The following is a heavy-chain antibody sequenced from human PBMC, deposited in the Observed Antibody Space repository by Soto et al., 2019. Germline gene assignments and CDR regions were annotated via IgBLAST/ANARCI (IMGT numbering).Heavy chain of an antibody. CDR1: GFTFNNYG. D-gene: IGHD2-2*01. V-gene: IGHV3-21*04. Sequence: GGSLRLSCVVSGFTFNNYGINWVRQAPGKGLEWVSTVSKSDYTYYSDSVKGRFTISRDNAKNTVSLHMNTLRAEDTAVYYCAREDSIIIPAVSDFWGQGTLVTVSS. CDR2: VSKSDYT. CDR3: AREDSIIIPAVSDF. J-gene: IGHJ4*02.